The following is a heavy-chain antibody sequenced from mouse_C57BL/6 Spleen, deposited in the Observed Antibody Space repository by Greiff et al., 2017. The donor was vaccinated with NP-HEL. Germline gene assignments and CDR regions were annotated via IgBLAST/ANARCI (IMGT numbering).Heavy chain of an antibody. V-gene: IGHV1-63*01. CDR1: GYTFTNYW. D-gene: IGHD1-2*01. Sequence: QVHVKQSGAELVRPGTSVKMSCKASGYTFTNYWIGWAKQRPGHGLEWIGDIYPGGGYTNYNEKFKGKATLTADKSSSTAYMQFSSLTSEDSAIYYCARATAGAMDYWGQGTSVTVSS. J-gene: IGHJ4*01. CDR3: ARATAGAMDY. CDR2: IYPGGGYT.